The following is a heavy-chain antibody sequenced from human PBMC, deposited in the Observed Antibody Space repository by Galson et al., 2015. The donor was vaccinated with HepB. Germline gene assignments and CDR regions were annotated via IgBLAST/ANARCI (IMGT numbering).Heavy chain of an antibody. CDR1: GFNFGGSA. V-gene: IGHV3-73*01. D-gene: IGHD5-12*01. Sequence: SLRLSCAASGFNFGGSAIHWVRQASGKGPEWVGRIRTKANNYATSYVPSLEGRFTISRDDSKNMAYLHMKSLNADDTAVYYCTRLGDFSGYSSRWGQGTQVTVSS. CDR3: TRLGDFSGYSSR. CDR2: IRTKANNYAT. J-gene: IGHJ4*02.